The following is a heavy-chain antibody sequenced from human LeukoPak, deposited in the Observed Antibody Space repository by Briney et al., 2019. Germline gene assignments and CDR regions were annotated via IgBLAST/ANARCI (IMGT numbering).Heavy chain of an antibody. CDR1: GGSISSYY. Sequence: SETLSLTCTVSGGSISSYYWSWLRQPPGKGLEWIGYIYYSGSTNYNPSLKSRVTISVDTSKNQFSLKLSSVTAADTAVYYCARSAGCSGGSCYGYWGQGTLVTVSS. CDR2: IYYSGST. D-gene: IGHD2-15*01. V-gene: IGHV4-59*01. CDR3: ARSAGCSGGSCYGY. J-gene: IGHJ4*02.